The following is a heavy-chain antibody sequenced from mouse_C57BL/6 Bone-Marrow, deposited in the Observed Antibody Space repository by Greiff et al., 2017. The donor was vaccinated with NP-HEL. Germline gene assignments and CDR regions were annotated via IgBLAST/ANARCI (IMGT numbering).Heavy chain of an antibody. CDR1: GFSLTSYG. Sequence: VKLVESGPGLVAPSQCLSITCTVSGFSLTSYGVSWVRQPPGKGLEWLGVIWGDGSTNYHSALISRLSISKDNSKSQVFLKLNSLQTDDTATYYCAKEGISNYDYAMDYWGQGTSVTVSS. CDR2: IWGDGST. CDR3: AKEGISNYDYAMDY. D-gene: IGHD2-5*01. V-gene: IGHV2-3*01. J-gene: IGHJ4*01.